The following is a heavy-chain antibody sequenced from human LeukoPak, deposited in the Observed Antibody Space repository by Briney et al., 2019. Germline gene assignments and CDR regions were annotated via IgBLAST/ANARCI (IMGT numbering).Heavy chain of an antibody. V-gene: IGHV3-33*01. J-gene: IGHJ6*02. CDR1: GFIFSSYG. Sequence: PGGSLRLSCAASGFIFSSYGMHWVRQAPGKGLEWVAVIWYDGSNEHYADSVKGRFTISRDNSKNTLYLQMNSLRGEDTAVYFCARQISGSYPEFYYYGMDVWGQGTTVTVSS. CDR2: IWYDGSNE. CDR3: ARQISGSYPEFYYYGMDV. D-gene: IGHD1-26*01.